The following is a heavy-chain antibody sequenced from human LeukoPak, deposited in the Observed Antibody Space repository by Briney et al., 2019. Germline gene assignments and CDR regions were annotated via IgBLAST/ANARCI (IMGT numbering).Heavy chain of an antibody. CDR1: GFTFDDYT. V-gene: IGHV3-43*01. CDR2: ISWDGGST. Sequence: GGSLRLSCAASGFTFDDYTMHWVRQAPGKGLKWVSLISWDGGSTYYADSVKGRFTISRDNSKNSLYLQMNSLRTEDTALYYCAKNAPRGYSYGSAYYYYMDVWGKGTTVTVSS. D-gene: IGHD5-18*01. J-gene: IGHJ6*03. CDR3: AKNAPRGYSYGSAYYYYMDV.